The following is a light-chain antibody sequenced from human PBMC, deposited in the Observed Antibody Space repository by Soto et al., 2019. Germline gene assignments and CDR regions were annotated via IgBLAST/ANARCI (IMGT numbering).Light chain of an antibody. V-gene: IGKV3-15*01. CDR3: QQYYNWPPLT. J-gene: IGKJ4*01. Sequence: EMVMTQSPATLSVSPGERATLSCRASQSVSSDLAWYQQKPGQAPRLLIYGASTRATAIPARFSGSGSGTEFTLTISSLQSEDFAVYYCQQYYNWPPLTFGGGTKVEIK. CDR2: GAS. CDR1: QSVSSD.